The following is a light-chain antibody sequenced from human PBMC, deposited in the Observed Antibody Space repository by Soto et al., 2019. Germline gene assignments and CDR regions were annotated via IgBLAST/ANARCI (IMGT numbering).Light chain of an antibody. CDR1: SSDVGGYNY. V-gene: IGLV2-14*01. CDR3: SSYTSTSTPWV. CDR2: DVT. J-gene: IGLJ1*01. Sequence: QSVLTQPASVSGSPGQSITISCTGTSSDVGGYNYVSWYQQHPGKAPKLMIYDVTDRPSGVSNRFSGSKSGNTASLTISGLQAEDEADYYCSSYTSTSTPWVFGTGTKVTAL.